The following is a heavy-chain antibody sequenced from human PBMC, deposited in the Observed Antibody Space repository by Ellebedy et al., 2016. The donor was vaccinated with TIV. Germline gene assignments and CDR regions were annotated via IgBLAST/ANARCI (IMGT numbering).Heavy chain of an antibody. CDR3: ARGGGSYTNDY. Sequence: AASVKVSCKASGGTFSSYAISWVRQAPGQGLEWMGRIIPILGIANYAQKFQGRVTITADKSTSTAYMELSSLSSDDTAVYYCARGGGSYTNDYWGQGTLVTVSS. V-gene: IGHV1-69*04. J-gene: IGHJ4*02. CDR1: GGTFSSYA. D-gene: IGHD1-26*01. CDR2: IIPILGIA.